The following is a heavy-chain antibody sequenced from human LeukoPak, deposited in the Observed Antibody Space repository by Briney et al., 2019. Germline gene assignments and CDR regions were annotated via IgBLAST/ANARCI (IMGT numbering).Heavy chain of an antibody. CDR2: ISSSRTTI. CDR1: GFTFSSYE. Sequence: GGSLRLSCAASGFTFSSYEMNWVRQAPGKGLEWVSYISSSRTTIYYADSVKVRFTISRDNAKNSLYMQMNSLRAEDTAVYYCARDNKMVRGVLSTDYYYYYMDVWGKGTTVTVSS. V-gene: IGHV3-48*03. D-gene: IGHD3-10*01. CDR3: ARDNKMVRGVLSTDYYYYYMDV. J-gene: IGHJ6*03.